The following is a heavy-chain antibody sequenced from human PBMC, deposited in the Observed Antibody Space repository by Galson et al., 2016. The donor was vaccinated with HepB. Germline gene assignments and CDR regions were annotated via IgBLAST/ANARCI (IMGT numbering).Heavy chain of an antibody. J-gene: IGHJ6*02. CDR2: TYYRFKWYN. CDR3: ARGDYSTYYYYYGMDV. D-gene: IGHD4-11*01. V-gene: IGHV6-1*01. CDR1: GDSVSSNSAA. Sequence: CAISGDSVSSNSAAWNWIRQSPSRGLEWLGRTYYRFKWYNDYASSVKSRIIINPDTSKNQVSLQLSSVTPEDTAVYYCARGDYSTYYYYYGMDVWGQGTTVIVSS.